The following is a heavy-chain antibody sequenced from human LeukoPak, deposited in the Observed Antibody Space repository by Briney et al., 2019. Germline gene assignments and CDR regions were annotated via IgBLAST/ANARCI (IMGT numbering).Heavy chain of an antibody. CDR2: IIPMFGRA. V-gene: IGHV1-69*01. D-gene: IGHD6-13*01. CDR1: GGSFRSYA. CDR3: ARPAWQQLVYRYFDL. Sequence: GSSVKVSCKTSGGSFRSYAISWVRQAPGQGLEWMGGIIPMFGRANYAQKFQGRVTITADESTSTAYMELSGLRSEDTAVYYCARPAWQQLVYRYFDLWGRGTLVTVSS. J-gene: IGHJ2*01.